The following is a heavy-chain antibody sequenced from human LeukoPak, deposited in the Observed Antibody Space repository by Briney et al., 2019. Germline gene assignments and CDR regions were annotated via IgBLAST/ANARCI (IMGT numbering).Heavy chain of an antibody. J-gene: IGHJ3*02. CDR2: ITPKSGGT. V-gene: IGHV1-2*02. Sequence: ASLNLSSTASGYTFTGYYMHWVRPSPQQGLECMGWITPKSGGTNSAQKFQGRVTMKWDTSISTAYMELSMLRADDSAGYYCATKGEMVDTAIADDAFDIWRQGTMVTVSS. CDR3: ATKGEMVDTAIADDAFDI. D-gene: IGHD5-18*01. CDR1: GYTFTGYY.